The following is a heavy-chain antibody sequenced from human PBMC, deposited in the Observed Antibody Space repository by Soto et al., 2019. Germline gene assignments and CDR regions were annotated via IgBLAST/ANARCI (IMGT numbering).Heavy chain of an antibody. CDR3: ARDGRHSSPYYYYGMDV. D-gene: IGHD6-13*01. CDR1: GFTVSSNY. CDR2: IYSGGST. Sequence: GGPLRLSCAASGFTVSSNYMSWVRQAPGKGLEWVSVIYSGGSTYYADSVKGRFAISRDNSKNTLYLQMNSLRAEDTAVYYCARDGRHSSPYYYYGMDVWGQGTTVTVSS. J-gene: IGHJ6*02. V-gene: IGHV3-53*01.